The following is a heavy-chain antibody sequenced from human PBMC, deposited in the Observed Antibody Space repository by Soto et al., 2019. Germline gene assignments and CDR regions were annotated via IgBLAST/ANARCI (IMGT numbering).Heavy chain of an antibody. CDR1: GGSISSYY. Sequence: SSETLSLTCTVSGGSISSYYWSWIRQPPGKGLEWIGYIYYSGSTNYNPSLKSRVTISVDTSKNQFSLKLSSVTAAETAVYYCARTSYYGSGSLYYFDYGGQGTLVTVSS. D-gene: IGHD3-10*01. V-gene: IGHV4-59*01. J-gene: IGHJ4*02. CDR3: ARTSYYGSGSLYYFDY. CDR2: IYYSGST.